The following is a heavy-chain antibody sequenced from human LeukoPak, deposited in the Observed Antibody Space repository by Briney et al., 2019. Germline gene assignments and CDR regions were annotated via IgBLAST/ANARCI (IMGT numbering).Heavy chain of an antibody. V-gene: IGHV4-34*01. D-gene: IGHD6-13*01. Sequence: SETLSLTCAVYGGSFSGYYWSWIRQPPGKGLEWIGEINHSGSTNYNPSLKSRVTISVDTSKNQFSLKLSSVTAADTAVYYCARDIAAAGTVDHFDYWGQGTLVTVSS. CDR3: ARDIAAAGTVDHFDY. J-gene: IGHJ4*02. CDR1: GGSFSGYY. CDR2: INHSGST.